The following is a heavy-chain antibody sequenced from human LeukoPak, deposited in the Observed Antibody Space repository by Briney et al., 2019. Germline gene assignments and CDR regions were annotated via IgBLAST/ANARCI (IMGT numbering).Heavy chain of an antibody. CDR2: ISAYNGNT. D-gene: IGHD5-18*01. V-gene: IGHV1-18*04. Sequence: ASVTVSCTASGYTFTSYGISWVRQAPGQGLEWMGWISAYNGNTNYAQKLQGRVTITTDTSTSTAYMELRSLRSDDTAVYYCARLQTPGYSYGSLYYYYGMDVWGKGTTVTVSS. J-gene: IGHJ6*04. CDR1: GYTFTSYG. CDR3: ARLQTPGYSYGSLYYYYGMDV.